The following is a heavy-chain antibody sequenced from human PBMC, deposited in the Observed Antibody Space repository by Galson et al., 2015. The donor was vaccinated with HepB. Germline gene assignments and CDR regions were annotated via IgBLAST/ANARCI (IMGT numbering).Heavy chain of an antibody. J-gene: IGHJ6*03. CDR1: GFTFSSYY. D-gene: IGHD2-2*01. Sequence: SLRLSCAASGFTFSSYYMSWIRQAPGKGLEWVSYITNGDANMYYADSVRGRFTISRDNAKNSLYLQMNSLRAEDTAVYYCARDRGVLAPAATFHMDVWSKGTTVTVSS. CDR2: ITNGDANM. V-gene: IGHV3-11*01. CDR3: ARDRGVLAPAATFHMDV.